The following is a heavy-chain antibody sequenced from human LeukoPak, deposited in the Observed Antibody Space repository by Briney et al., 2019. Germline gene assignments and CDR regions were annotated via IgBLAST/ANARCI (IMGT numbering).Heavy chain of an antibody. CDR2: INHSGST. J-gene: IGHJ4*02. V-gene: IGHV4-34*01. Sequence: SGTLSLTCAVYGGSFSGYYWSWIRQPPGKGLEWIGEINHSGSTNYNPSLKSRVTISVDTSKNQFSLKLSSVTAADTAVYYCARGRFSIVEAPLGYWGQGTLVTVSS. CDR3: ARGRFSIVEAPLGY. CDR1: GGSFSGYY. D-gene: IGHD6-19*01.